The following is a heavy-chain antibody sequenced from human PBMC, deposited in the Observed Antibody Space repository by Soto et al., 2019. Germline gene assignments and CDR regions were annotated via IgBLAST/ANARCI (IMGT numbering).Heavy chain of an antibody. CDR2: IYYSGST. V-gene: IGHV4-59*01. D-gene: IGHD3-16*02. CDR1: GGSISSYY. Sequence: NPSETLSLTCTVSGGSISSYYWSWIRQPPGKGLEWIGYIYYSGSTNYNPSLKSRVTISVDTSKNQFSLKLSSGNAADTAVYYCARSYDYVWGSYPPHWFDPWGQGTLVTVSS. CDR3: ARSYDYVWGSYPPHWFDP. J-gene: IGHJ5*02.